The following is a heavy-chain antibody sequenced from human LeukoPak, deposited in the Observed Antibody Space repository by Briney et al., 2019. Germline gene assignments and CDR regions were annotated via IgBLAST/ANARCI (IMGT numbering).Heavy chain of an antibody. CDR2: ISGSGGST. V-gene: IGHV3-23*01. CDR1: GFTFSSYA. J-gene: IGHJ6*03. CDR3: AKYVSGSSWLTSGYYYYMDV. Sequence: GGSLRLSCAASGFTFSSYAMSWVRQAPGKGLEWVSAISGSGGSTYYADSVKGRFTISRDNSKNTLYLQMNSLRAEDTAVYYCAKYVSGSSWLTSGYYYYMDVWGKGTTVTVSS. D-gene: IGHD6-13*01.